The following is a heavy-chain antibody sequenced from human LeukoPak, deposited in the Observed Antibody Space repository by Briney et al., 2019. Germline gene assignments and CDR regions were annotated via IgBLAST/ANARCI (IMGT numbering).Heavy chain of an antibody. CDR3: ARVSNHDSSGYCDFDY. V-gene: IGHV1-2*06. CDR2: INANSGGT. Sequence: GASVKVSCKASGYTFSGYYMHWVRQAPGQGLEWMGRINANSGGTHYARKFQGRVTMTRDTTITTVYMELSRLRSDDTAVYYCARVSNHDSSGYCDFDYWSQGTLVTVSS. J-gene: IGHJ4*02. D-gene: IGHD3-22*01. CDR1: GYTFSGYY.